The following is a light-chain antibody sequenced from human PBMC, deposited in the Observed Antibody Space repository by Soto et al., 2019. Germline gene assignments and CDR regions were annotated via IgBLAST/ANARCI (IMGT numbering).Light chain of an antibody. CDR2: GAS. CDR1: QSVSTNF. Sequence: EIVLTQSPGTLSLSPGEGATLSCRASQSVSTNFFAWYQQKPGQAPRLLIYGASTMATGIPDRFSGSGSGTDFTLTISRLEPEDFAVYYCQQYGRTSWTFGQGTKVEIK. CDR3: QQYGRTSWT. V-gene: IGKV3-20*01. J-gene: IGKJ1*01.